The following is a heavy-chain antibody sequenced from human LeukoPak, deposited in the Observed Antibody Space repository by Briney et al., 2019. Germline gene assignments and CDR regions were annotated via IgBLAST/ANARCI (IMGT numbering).Heavy chain of an antibody. V-gene: IGHV1-69*13. CDR2: VIPISGTT. CDR3: AKLAGVPAAMSPDY. CDR1: GGSFYSYP. Sequence: ASLKVSCKASGGSFYSYPIAWVRQAPGQGLEWLGAVIPISGTTHYAQKFQGRVSITADDSTTTVYMQLSGRRSDDTAVYFCAKLAGVPAAMSPDYWGQGTLVSVSS. J-gene: IGHJ4*02. D-gene: IGHD2-2*01.